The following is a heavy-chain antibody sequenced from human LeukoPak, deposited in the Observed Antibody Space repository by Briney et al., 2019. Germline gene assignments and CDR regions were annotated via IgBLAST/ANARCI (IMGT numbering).Heavy chain of an antibody. J-gene: IGHJ4*02. CDR3: ASERGSYSSSSRPFDY. CDR1: GFTFSNYG. V-gene: IGHV3-30*03. D-gene: IGHD6-6*01. Sequence: GGSLRLSCAASGFTFSNYGMHWVRQAPGKGLEWVAVISYDGSNKYYADSVKGRFTISRDNSKNTLYLQMNSLRAEDTAVYYCASERGSYSSSSRPFDYWGQGTLVTVSS. CDR2: ISYDGSNK.